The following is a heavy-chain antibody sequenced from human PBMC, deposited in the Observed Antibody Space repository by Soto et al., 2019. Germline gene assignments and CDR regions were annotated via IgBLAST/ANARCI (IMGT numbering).Heavy chain of an antibody. CDR2: IYYSGTT. CDR3: ARTHCSTTSCYEVNWFDP. V-gene: IGHV4-31*03. CDR1: GGSISSGGYY. Sequence: QVQLQESGPGLVKPSQTLSLTCIVSGGSISSGGYYWSWIRQHPEKGLEWIGYIYYSGTTYYNPSLESRVTKSVDTSKNQFSLKLSSVTAADTAVYYCARTHCSTTSCYEVNWFDPWGQGTLVTVSS. D-gene: IGHD2-2*01. J-gene: IGHJ5*02.